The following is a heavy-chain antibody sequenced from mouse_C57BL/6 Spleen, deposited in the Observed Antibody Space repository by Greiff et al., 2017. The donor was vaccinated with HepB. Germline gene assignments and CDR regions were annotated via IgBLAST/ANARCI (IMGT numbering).Heavy chain of an antibody. CDR3: ARNGYGNYGLDY. CDR2: IYPGDGDT. CDR1: GYAFSSYW. D-gene: IGHD2-10*02. V-gene: IGHV1-80*01. J-gene: IGHJ4*01. Sequence: QVHVKQSGAELVKPGASVKISCKASGYAFSSYWMNWVKQRPGKGLEWIGQIYPGDGDTNYNGKFKGKATLTADKSSSTAYMQLSSLTSEDSAVYFCARNGYGNYGLDYWGQGTSVTVSS.